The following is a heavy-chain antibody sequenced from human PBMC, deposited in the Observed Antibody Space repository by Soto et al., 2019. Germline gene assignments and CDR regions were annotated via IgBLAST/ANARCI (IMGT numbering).Heavy chain of an antibody. Sequence: GPSVKVSCKASGYTFTGYYMHWVRQAPGQGLEWMGWINPNSGGTNYAQKFQGWVTMTRDTSISTAYMELSRLRSDDTAVYYCARAARYGDYYYGMDVWGQGTTVTVSS. V-gene: IGHV1-2*04. CDR2: INPNSGGT. CDR1: GYTFTGYY. D-gene: IGHD4-17*01. J-gene: IGHJ6*02. CDR3: ARAARYGDYYYGMDV.